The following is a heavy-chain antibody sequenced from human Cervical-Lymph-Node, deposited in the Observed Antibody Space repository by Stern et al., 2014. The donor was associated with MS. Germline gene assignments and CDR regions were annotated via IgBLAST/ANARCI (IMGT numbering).Heavy chain of an antibody. CDR1: GYTFNSYC. D-gene: IGHD6-19*01. V-gene: IGHV1-46*02. Sequence: EQLVQSGAGVKKPGASVKVSCKASGYTFNSYCMDRARHAPGQGLEPMGISNPSGGSTSYAQKFQGRVTMTRDTSTSTVYMELSSLRSEDTAVYYCAREVAGHRLGMMDVWGQGTTVTVSS. J-gene: IGHJ6*02. CDR3: AREVAGHRLGMMDV. CDR2: SNPSGGST.